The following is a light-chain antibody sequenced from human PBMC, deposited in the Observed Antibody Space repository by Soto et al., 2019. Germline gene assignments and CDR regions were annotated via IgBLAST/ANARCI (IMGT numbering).Light chain of an antibody. CDR3: QEYNSYSWT. CDR1: QSISSW. CDR2: KAS. Sequence: DIQMTQSPSTLSAAVGDRVSITCRASQSISSWLAWYQQKPGKPPKLLFYKASSLESGVPSRFSGSGSGTEFTPTISNLQPDDCATYYCQEYNSYSWTVGQGTKVDIK. V-gene: IGKV1-5*03. J-gene: IGKJ1*01.